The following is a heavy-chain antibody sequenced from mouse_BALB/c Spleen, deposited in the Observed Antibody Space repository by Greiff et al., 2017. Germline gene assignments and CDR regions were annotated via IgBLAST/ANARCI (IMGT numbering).Heavy chain of an antibody. D-gene: IGHD2-2*01. CDR3: AREWAMVYYGYDGFAY. Sequence: EVKVVESGGGLVKPGGSLKLSCAASGFTFSSYAMSWVRQTPEKRLEWVASISSGGSTYYPDSVKGRFTISRDNARNILYLQMSSLRSEDTAMYYCAREWAMVYYGYDGFAYWGQGTLVTVSA. CDR2: ISSGGST. CDR1: GFTFSSYA. J-gene: IGHJ3*01. V-gene: IGHV5-6-5*01.